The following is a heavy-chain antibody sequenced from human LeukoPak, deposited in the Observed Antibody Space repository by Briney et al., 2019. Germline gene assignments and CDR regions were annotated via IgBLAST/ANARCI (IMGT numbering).Heavy chain of an antibody. J-gene: IGHJ6*03. CDR3: ARYRSSGWYSRRNYYYYMDV. Sequence: PSETLSLTCTVSGRSISSYYWSWIRQPPGKGLEWMGYIYYSGSTNYNPSLKSRVTISVDTSKNQFSLKLSSVTAADTAVYYYARYRSSGWYSRRNYYYYMDVWGKGTTVTVSS. CDR2: IYYSGST. CDR1: GRSISSYY. V-gene: IGHV4-59*08. D-gene: IGHD6-19*01.